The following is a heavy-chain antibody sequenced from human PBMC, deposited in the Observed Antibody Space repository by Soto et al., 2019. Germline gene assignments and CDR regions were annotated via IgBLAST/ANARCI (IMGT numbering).Heavy chain of an antibody. CDR3: ARNYDFWSGYPKNYYYYGMDV. D-gene: IGHD3-3*01. CDR2: ISAYNGNT. J-gene: IGHJ6*02. Sequence: ASVKVSCKASGYTFTSYGISWVRQAPGQGLEWMGWISAYNGNTNYAQKLQGRVTMTTDTSTSTAYMELRSLRSDDTAVYCCARNYDFWSGYPKNYYYYGMDVWGQGTTVTVSS. CDR1: GYTFTSYG. V-gene: IGHV1-18*01.